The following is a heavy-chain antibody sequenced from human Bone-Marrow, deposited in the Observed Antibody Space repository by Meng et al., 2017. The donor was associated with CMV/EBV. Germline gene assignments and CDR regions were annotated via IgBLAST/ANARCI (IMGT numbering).Heavy chain of an antibody. CDR3: ATITIFGVDPPSDGMDV. CDR1: GGSVTSGSHY. J-gene: IGHJ6*02. D-gene: IGHD3-3*01. Sequence: SETLSLTCTVSGGSVTSGSHYWSWIRQPPGKGLEWIGYIYHTGSTKYNPSLKSRVTISVDTSKNQLFLKLRSVTAADTAVYYCATITIFGVDPPSDGMDVWGQGTTVTVS. V-gene: IGHV4-61*01. CDR2: IYHTGST.